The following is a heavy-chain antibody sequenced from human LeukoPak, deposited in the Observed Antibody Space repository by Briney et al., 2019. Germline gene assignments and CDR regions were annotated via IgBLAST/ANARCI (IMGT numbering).Heavy chain of an antibody. V-gene: IGHV1-8*01. CDR1: GYTFTNYD. CDR3: ARPHCSSTDCHPAEWFDP. Sequence: GASVKVSCKTSGYTFTNYDINWVRQATGQGLEWMGWVNPNSGNTGYAQKLQGRVTMTRNTSISTAYMELSSLRSEDTAVYYCARPHCSSTDCHPAEWFDPWGQGTLVTVSS. J-gene: IGHJ5*02. CDR2: VNPNSGNT. D-gene: IGHD2-2*01.